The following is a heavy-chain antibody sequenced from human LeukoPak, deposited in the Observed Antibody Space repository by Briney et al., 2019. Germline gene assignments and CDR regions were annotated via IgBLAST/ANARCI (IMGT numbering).Heavy chain of an antibody. CDR3: ARSDYHNSGSHTVFDAFDI. V-gene: IGHV4-59*01. D-gene: IGHD3-10*01. CDR1: GGSISGYY. CDR2: IDDSGNT. J-gene: IGHJ3*02. Sequence: SETLSLTCTVSGGSISGYYWSWIRRPPGKGLEWIGYIDDSGNTNYNPSLKSQVTISVDKSKNQFSLKLSFVTAADTAMYYCARSDYHNSGSHTVFDAFDIWGQGTRVTVSS.